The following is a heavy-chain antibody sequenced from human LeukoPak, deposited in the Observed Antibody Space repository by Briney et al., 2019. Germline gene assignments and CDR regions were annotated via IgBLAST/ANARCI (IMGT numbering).Heavy chain of an antibody. CDR3: ARDRGLKNTIQVAEVDY. CDR1: GFIFSKYW. D-gene: IGHD3-10*01. Sequence: GGSLRLSCAASGFIFSKYWMSWVRQALGKGLEWVANIKQGGSETYYVDSVKGRFTVSRDDAESSLYLQMNSLRAEDTAVYYCARDRGLKNTIQVAEVDYWGQGTLVTVSS. V-gene: IGHV3-7*01. CDR2: IKQGGSET. J-gene: IGHJ4*02.